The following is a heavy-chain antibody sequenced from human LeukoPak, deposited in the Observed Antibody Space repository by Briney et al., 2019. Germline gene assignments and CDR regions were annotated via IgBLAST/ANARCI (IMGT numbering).Heavy chain of an antibody. D-gene: IGHD3-22*01. V-gene: IGHV3-64*04. Sequence: PGGSLRLSCSASGFTFSSYALHWVRQAPGKGLEYVSDISSNGGSTYYADSVKGRFTISRDNAKNTVYLQMNSLRAEDTAVYYCAGYYDSSGYYRNQAFDIWGQGTMVTVSS. J-gene: IGHJ3*02. CDR2: ISSNGGST. CDR3: AGYYDSSGYYRNQAFDI. CDR1: GFTFSSYA.